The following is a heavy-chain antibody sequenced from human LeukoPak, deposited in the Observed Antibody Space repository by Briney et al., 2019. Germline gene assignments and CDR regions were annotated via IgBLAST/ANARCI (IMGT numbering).Heavy chain of an antibody. CDR2: IYTSGST. CDR1: GGSISSYY. CDR3: ARDLRAMVRGAPYNWFDP. Sequence: SETLSLTCTVSGGSISSYYWSWIRQPPGKGLEWIGYIYTSGSTNYNPSLKSRVTISVDTSKNQFSLKLSSVTAADTAVYYCARDLRAMVRGAPYNWFDPWGQGTLVTVSS. D-gene: IGHD3-10*01. V-gene: IGHV4-59*01. J-gene: IGHJ5*02.